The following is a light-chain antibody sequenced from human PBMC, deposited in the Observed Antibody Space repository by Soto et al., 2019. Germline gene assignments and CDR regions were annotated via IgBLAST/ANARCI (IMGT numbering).Light chain of an antibody. Sequence: QLVLTQSSSASASLGSSVKLTCTLSSGHSSNIIAWHQQQPGKAPRYLMKLERSGSYNKGSGVPDRFSGSSSGADRYLTISNLQFEDEADYYYETWDSNTRVFGGGTKLTVL. CDR1: SGHSSNI. CDR3: ETWDSNTRV. V-gene: IGLV4-60*02. CDR2: LERSGSY. J-gene: IGLJ2*01.